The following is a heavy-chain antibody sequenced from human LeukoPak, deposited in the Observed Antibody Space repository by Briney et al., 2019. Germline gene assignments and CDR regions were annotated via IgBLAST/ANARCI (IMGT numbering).Heavy chain of an antibody. Sequence: SETLSLTCTVSGGSISSYYWSWIRQPPGKGLEWIGYIYYSGSTNYNPSLKSRVTISVDTSKNQFSLKLSSVTAADTAVYYCARQYYYGMDAWGQGTTVTVSS. CDR3: ARQYYYGMDA. CDR1: GGSISSYY. V-gene: IGHV4-59*01. CDR2: IYYSGST. J-gene: IGHJ6*02.